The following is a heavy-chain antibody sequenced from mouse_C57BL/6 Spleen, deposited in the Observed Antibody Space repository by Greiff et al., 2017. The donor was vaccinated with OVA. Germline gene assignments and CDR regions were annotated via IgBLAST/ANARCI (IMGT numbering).Heavy chain of an antibody. J-gene: IGHJ2*01. CDR1: GYTFTSYW. CDR2: IDPSDSET. D-gene: IGHD1-1*01. V-gene: IGHV1-52*01. CDR3: ARGGDYSYYFDY. Sequence: QVHLQQPGAELVRPGSSVKLSCKASGYTFTSYWFHLVKQRPLRGLVWIGNIDPSDSETHYNPKFKDKATLTVEKSSSTAYMQLSSLTSEDSAVYYGARGGDYSYYFDYWGKGTTLTVSS.